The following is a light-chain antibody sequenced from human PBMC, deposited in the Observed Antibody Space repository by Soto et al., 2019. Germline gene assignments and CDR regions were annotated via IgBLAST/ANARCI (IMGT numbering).Light chain of an antibody. CDR3: QSYDDSLSGLGV. Sequence: QSVLTQPPSVSGAPGQTVTISCTGSRSNIGAGYDIHWYQFLPGTAPKLLLYSFNKRPSGIPDRFSGSKSGTSASLAITGLQPEDEADYYCQSYDDSLSGLGVFGTGTKLTVL. CDR2: SFN. J-gene: IGLJ1*01. V-gene: IGLV1-40*01. CDR1: RSNIGAGYD.